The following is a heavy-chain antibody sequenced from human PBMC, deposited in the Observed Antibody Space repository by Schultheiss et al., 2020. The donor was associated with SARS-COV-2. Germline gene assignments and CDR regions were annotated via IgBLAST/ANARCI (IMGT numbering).Heavy chain of an antibody. Sequence: SQTLSLTCTVSGGSISSYYWSWIRQPPGKGLEWIGYIYYSGSTYYNPSLKSRVTISVDTSKNQFSLKLSSVTAADTAVYYCALRGYSSSYYGMDVWGQGTTVTVSS. J-gene: IGHJ6*02. CDR2: IYYSGST. CDR3: ALRGYSSSYYGMDV. D-gene: IGHD6-6*01. CDR1: GGSISSYY. V-gene: IGHV4-59*04.